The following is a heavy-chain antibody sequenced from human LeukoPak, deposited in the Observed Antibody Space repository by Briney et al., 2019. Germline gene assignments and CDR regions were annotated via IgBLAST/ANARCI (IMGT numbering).Heavy chain of an antibody. CDR2: INPSGGST. Sequence: ASVKVSCKASGYTFTSYYMHWVRQAPGQGLEWMGIINPSGGSTSYAQKFQGRVTMTRDMSTSTVYMELSSLRSEDTAVYYCARVLPGYYGSGSYHDYWGQGNLVTVSS. J-gene: IGHJ4*02. CDR3: ARVLPGYYGSGSYHDY. D-gene: IGHD3-10*01. V-gene: IGHV1-46*01. CDR1: GYTFTSYY.